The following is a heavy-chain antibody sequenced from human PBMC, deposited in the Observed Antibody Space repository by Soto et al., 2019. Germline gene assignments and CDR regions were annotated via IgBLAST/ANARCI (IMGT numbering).Heavy chain of an antibody. CDR3: ARRSYSSSWYAFDI. CDR1: GYTFTGYY. D-gene: IGHD6-13*01. J-gene: IGHJ3*02. CDR2: INPNSGGT. V-gene: IGHV1-2*04. Sequence: ASVKVSCKASGYTFTGYYMHWVRQAPGQGLEWMGWINPNSGGTNYAQKFQGWVTMTRDTSISTAYMELSRLRSDDTAVYYCARRSYSSSWYAFDIWGQGTMVTVSS.